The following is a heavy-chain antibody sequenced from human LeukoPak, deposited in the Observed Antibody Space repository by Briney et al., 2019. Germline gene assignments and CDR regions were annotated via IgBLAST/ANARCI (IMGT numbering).Heavy chain of an antibody. Sequence: AAVKVSCKASGGTFSSYAISWVRQAPRQGLDWMGRIIPIFGTANYAQKFQGRVTITTDESTSTAYMELSSLRSEDTAVYYCATHKSSSWRNNWFDPWGQGTLVTVSP. V-gene: IGHV1-69*05. CDR2: IIPIFGTA. CDR3: ATHKSSSWRNNWFDP. CDR1: GGTFSSYA. J-gene: IGHJ5*02. D-gene: IGHD6-13*01.